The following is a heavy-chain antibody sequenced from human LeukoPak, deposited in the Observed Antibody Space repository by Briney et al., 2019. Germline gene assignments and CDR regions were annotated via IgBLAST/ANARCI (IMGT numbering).Heavy chain of an antibody. CDR3: AGGIAAAGADY. CDR2: IIPILGIA. Sequence: ASVKVSCKASGYTFTSYDISWVRQAPGQGLEWMGRIIPILGIANYAQKFQGRVTITADKSTSTAYMELSSLRSEDTAVYYCAGGIAAAGADYWGQGTLVTVSS. CDR1: GYTFTSYD. D-gene: IGHD6-13*01. J-gene: IGHJ4*02. V-gene: IGHV1-69*04.